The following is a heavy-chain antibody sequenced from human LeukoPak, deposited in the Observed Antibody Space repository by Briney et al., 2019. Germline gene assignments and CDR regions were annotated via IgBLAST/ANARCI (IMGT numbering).Heavy chain of an antibody. V-gene: IGHV4-30-4*01. CDR2: IYYSGST. Sequence: SETLSLTCTVSGGSISSGDYYWSWIRQPPGKGLEWIGYIYYSGSTYYNPSLKSRVTISVDTSKNQFSLKLSSVTAADTAVYYCARDKVTTGWFDPWGQGTLVTVSS. CDR1: GGSISSGDYY. J-gene: IGHJ5*02. CDR3: ARDKVTTGWFDP. D-gene: IGHD4-17*01.